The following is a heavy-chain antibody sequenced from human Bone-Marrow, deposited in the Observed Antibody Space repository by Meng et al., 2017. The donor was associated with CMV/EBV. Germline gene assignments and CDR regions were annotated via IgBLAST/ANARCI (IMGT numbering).Heavy chain of an antibody. CDR2: ISAYDGDT. D-gene: IGHD3-16*01. V-gene: IGHV1-18*04. CDR1: GYTFTTYG. CDR3: ARDCGSYCTSDV. Sequence: ASVKVSCKASGYTFTTYGISWVRQAPGQGLEWMAWISAYDGDTHYADKFQGRVVMTTDASTSTAYMELSSLRYDDTAVYYCARDCGSYCTSDVWGQGPMVTGSS. J-gene: IGHJ3*01.